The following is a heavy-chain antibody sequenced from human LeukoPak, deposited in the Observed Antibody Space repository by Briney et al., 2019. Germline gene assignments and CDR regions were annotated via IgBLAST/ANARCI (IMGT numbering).Heavy chain of an antibody. J-gene: IGHJ4*02. V-gene: IGHV3-11*01. CDR1: GFTFSDYY. CDR2: ISSSGSTM. D-gene: IGHD6-13*01. CDR3: ARGITAAAGYFDY. Sequence: TGGSLRLSCAASGFTFSDYYMSWIRQAPGKGLEWVSYISSSGSTMYYADSVKGRFTISRDNAKNSLYLQMNSLRAEDTAVYYCARGITAAAGYFDYWGQGTLVTVSS.